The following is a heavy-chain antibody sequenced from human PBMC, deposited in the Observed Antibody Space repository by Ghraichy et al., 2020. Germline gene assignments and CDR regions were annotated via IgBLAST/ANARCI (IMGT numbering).Heavy chain of an antibody. CDR3: ARGYYYDSSGDDWYFDL. J-gene: IGHJ2*01. Sequence: SETLSLTCAVSGGSISSGGYSWSWIRQPPGKGLEWIGYIYHSGSTYYNPSLKSRVTISVDRSKNQFSLKLSSVTAADTAVYYCARGYYYDSSGDDWYFDLWGRGTLVTVSS. D-gene: IGHD3-22*01. CDR2: IYHSGST. CDR1: GGSISSGGYS. V-gene: IGHV4-30-2*01.